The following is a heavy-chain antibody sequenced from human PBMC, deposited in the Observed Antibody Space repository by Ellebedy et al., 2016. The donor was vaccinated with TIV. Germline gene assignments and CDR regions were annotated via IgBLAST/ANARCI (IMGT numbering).Heavy chain of an antibody. CDR3: AKDGSSGYHG. J-gene: IGHJ4*02. Sequence: GESLKISCSAAGFTFTNYAMHWVRQAPGKGLEWVSAISGSGGSTYYADSVKGRFTISRDNSKNTLYLQMNSLRAEDTAVYYCAKDGSSGYHGWGQGTLVTVSS. CDR1: GFTFTNYA. CDR2: ISGSGGST. D-gene: IGHD3-22*01. V-gene: IGHV3-23*01.